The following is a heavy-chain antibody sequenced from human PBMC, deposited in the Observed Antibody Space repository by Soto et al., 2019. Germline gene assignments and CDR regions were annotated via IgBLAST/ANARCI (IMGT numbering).Heavy chain of an antibody. V-gene: IGHV4-30-2*06. J-gene: IGHJ4*02. CDR3: ASGSHVPHY. CDR1: SGSISSGGYS. Sequence: QLQLQESGSGLVKPSQILSLTCAVSSGSISSGGYSWSWIRQSPGKGLEWIGYISHSGSTYYNPSLKSRVTISVDRSKNQFSLKLSSVTAADTAVYYCASGSHVPHYWGQGTLVTVSS. CDR2: ISHSGST. D-gene: IGHD6-6*01.